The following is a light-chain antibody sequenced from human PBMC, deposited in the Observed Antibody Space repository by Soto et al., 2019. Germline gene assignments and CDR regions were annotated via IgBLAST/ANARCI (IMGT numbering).Light chain of an antibody. Sequence: QSVLTQPPSVSGAPGQRVTISCTGSSSNIGAGYDVHWYQQLPGTAPKLLIYGNSNRPSGVPDRFFGSKSGTSAPLAITGLQAEDEADYYCQSYDSSLSGFYVFGTGTKLTVL. CDR1: SSNIGAGYD. CDR3: QSYDSSLSGFYV. J-gene: IGLJ1*01. CDR2: GNS. V-gene: IGLV1-40*01.